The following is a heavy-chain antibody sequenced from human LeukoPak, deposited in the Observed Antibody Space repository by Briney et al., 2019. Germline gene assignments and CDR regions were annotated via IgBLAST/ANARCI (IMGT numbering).Heavy chain of an antibody. J-gene: IGHJ4*02. CDR3: ARVQRGIAVALDY. V-gene: IGHV3-30*03. Sequence: PGRTLRLSCAASGFTFSSYGMHRVRQAPGKGLEWVAVISYDGSNKYYADSVKGRFTISRDNSKNTLYLQMNSLRAEDTAVYYCARVQRGIAVALDYWGQGTLATVSS. CDR1: GFTFSSYG. D-gene: IGHD6-19*01. CDR2: ISYDGSNK.